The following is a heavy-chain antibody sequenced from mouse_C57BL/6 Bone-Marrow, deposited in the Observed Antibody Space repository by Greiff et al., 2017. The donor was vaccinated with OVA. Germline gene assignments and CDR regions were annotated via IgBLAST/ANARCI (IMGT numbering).Heavy chain of an antibody. V-gene: IGHV7-3*01. CDR2: IRNKANGYTT. Sequence: EVQGVESGGGLVQPGGSLSLSCAASGFTFTDYYMSWVRQPPGKALEWLGFIRNKANGYTTEYSASVKGRFTISRDNSQSILYLQMNALRAEDSATYYCARSYYYGSSPFAYWGQGTLVTVSA. CDR3: ARSYYYGSSPFAY. J-gene: IGHJ3*01. D-gene: IGHD1-1*01. CDR1: GFTFTDYY.